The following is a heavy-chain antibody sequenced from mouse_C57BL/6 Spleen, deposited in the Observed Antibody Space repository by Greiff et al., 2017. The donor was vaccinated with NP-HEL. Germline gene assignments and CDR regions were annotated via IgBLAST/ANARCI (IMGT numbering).Heavy chain of an antibody. Sequence: VKLMESGAELVKPGASVKISCKASGYAFSSYWMNWVKQRPGKGLEWIGQIYPGDGDTNYNGKFKGKATLTADKSSSTAYMQLSSLTSEDSAVYICASQANWNEGFDYWGQGTTLTVSS. CDR2: IYPGDGDT. J-gene: IGHJ2*01. D-gene: IGHD4-1*01. V-gene: IGHV1-80*01. CDR3: ASQANWNEGFDY. CDR1: GYAFSSYW.